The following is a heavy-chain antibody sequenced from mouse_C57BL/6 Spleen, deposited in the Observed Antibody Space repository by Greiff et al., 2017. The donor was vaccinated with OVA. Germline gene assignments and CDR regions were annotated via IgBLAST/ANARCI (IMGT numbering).Heavy chain of an antibody. J-gene: IGHJ4*01. Sequence: QVQLQQPGAELVKPGASVKMSCKASGYTFTSYWITWVKQRPGQGLEWIGDIYPGSGSTNYNEKFKSKATLTVDTSSSTAYMQLSSLTSEDSAVYYCARSGGSNTYYAMDYWGQGTSVTVSS. CDR1: GYTFTSYW. D-gene: IGHD1-1*01. V-gene: IGHV1-55*01. CDR2: IYPGSGST. CDR3: ARSGGSNTYYAMDY.